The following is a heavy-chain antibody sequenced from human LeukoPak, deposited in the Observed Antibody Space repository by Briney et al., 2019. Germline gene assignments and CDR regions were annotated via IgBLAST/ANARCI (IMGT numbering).Heavy chain of an antibody. CDR3: AKDPGYYDSSGYIFDY. V-gene: IGHV3-30*18. CDR1: GFTFSTYA. CDR2: ISYDGTNK. J-gene: IGHJ4*02. D-gene: IGHD3-22*01. Sequence: GGSLRLSCAAFGFTFSTYAIHWVRQTPGKGLQWVAVISYDGTNKYYADSVKGRFTISRDNSKNTLYLQMNSLSAEDTAVYYCAKDPGYYDSSGYIFDYWGQGTLVTVPS.